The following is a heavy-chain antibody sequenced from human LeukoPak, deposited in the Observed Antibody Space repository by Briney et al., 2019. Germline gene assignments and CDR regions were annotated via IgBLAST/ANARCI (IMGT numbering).Heavy chain of an antibody. J-gene: IGHJ4*02. CDR2: IGSSSSTI. D-gene: IGHD2-2*01. Sequence: AGGSLRLSCAASGFTFSSYSMNWVRQAPGKGLEWVSYIGSSSSTIYYADSVKGRFTISRDNAKNSLYLQMNSLRAEDTAVYYCARDRCSSTSCGFDYWGQGTLVTVSS. V-gene: IGHV3-48*01. CDR3: ARDRCSSTSCGFDY. CDR1: GFTFSSYS.